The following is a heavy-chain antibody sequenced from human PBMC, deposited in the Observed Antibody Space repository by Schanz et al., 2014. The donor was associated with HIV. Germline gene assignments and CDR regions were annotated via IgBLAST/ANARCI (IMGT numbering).Heavy chain of an antibody. D-gene: IGHD3-22*01. CDR3: AKGRGTYSSGYYDPPDY. CDR2: ISYDGSNK. CDR1: GFTFSSYG. Sequence: QVQLVESGGGVVQPGRSLRLSCAASGFTFSSYGMHWVRQAPGKGLEWVAIISYDGSNKNYADSVKGRFTISRDNSKNTLYLQMNSLRAEDTAVYYCAKGRGTYSSGYYDPPDYWGQGTLVTVSP. V-gene: IGHV3-30*18. J-gene: IGHJ4*02.